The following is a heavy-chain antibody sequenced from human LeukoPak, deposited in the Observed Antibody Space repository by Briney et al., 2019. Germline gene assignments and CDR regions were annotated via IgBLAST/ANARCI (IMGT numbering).Heavy chain of an antibody. CDR1: GDSINAYY. CDR3: ARRRAEGGSNGHYNWFDP. CDR2: IYFSGTT. J-gene: IGHJ5*02. D-gene: IGHD6-13*01. Sequence: SETPSLTCTVSGDSINAYYWGWIRQPPGKGLEWIGYIYFSGTTKYNPSLESRVTISVGTSKNQFSLKLSSVTAADTAVYYCARRRAEGGSNGHYNWFDPWGQGILVTVSS. V-gene: IGHV4-59*08.